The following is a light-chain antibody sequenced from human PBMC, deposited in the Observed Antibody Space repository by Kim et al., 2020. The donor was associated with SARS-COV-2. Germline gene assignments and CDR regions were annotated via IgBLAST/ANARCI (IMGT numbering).Light chain of an antibody. V-gene: IGKV3-11*01. CDR1: QSVSSY. J-gene: IGKJ4*01. CDR2: DAS. CDR3: QQHSNWLT. Sequence: EIVLTQSPATLSLSPGERATLSCRDSQSVSSYLAWYQQKPGQAPRLLIYDASNRATGIPARFSGSGSGTDFTLTISSLEPEDFAVYYCQQHSNWLTVGGGTKVEIK.